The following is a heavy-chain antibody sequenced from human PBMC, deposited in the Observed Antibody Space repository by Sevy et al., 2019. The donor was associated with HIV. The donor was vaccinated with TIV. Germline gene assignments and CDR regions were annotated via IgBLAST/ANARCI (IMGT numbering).Heavy chain of an antibody. Sequence: GGSPRLSCTASGFTFSDYYMSWIRQAPGKGLEWVSYISTSSSYTSYPDSVKGQFTISRDNAKNSLYLQMNSLRVEDTAVYYCARVRYNYGQKYFDYWGQGTLVTVSS. V-gene: IGHV3-11*06. J-gene: IGHJ4*02. CDR3: ARVRYNYGQKYFDY. D-gene: IGHD5-18*01. CDR2: ISTSSSYT. CDR1: GFTFSDYY.